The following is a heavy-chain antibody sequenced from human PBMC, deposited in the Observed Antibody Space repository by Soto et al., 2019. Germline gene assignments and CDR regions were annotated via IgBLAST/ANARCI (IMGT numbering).Heavy chain of an antibody. CDR1: GGSFSGYY. J-gene: IGHJ3*02. CDR2: INHSGST. D-gene: IGHD5-12*01. CDR3: ARGGGWLRGAFDI. Sequence: QVQLQQWGAGLLKPSETLSLTCAVYGGSFSGYYWSWIRQPPGKGLEWIGEINHSGSTNYNPSLKTRAXXSXDXXKNQFSLKLSSVTAADTAVYYCARGGGWLRGAFDIWGQGTMVTVSS. V-gene: IGHV4-34*01.